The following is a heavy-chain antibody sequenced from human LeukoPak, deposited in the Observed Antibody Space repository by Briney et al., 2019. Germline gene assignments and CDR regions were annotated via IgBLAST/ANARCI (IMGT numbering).Heavy chain of an antibody. CDR2: ISAYNGNT. CDR3: ARLWRDIVVVPAAIAQFDC. J-gene: IGHJ4*02. V-gene: IGHV1-18*01. CDR1: GYTFTSYG. Sequence: ASVKVSCKASGYTFTSYGISWVRQAPGQGLEWMGWISAYNGNTNYAQKLQGRVTMTTDTSTSTAYMELRSLRSDDTAVYYCARLWRDIVVVPAAIAQFDCWGQGTLVTVSS. D-gene: IGHD2-2*01.